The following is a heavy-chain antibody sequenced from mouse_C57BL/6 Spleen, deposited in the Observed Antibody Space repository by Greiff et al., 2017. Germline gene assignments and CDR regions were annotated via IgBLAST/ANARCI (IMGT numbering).Heavy chain of an antibody. J-gene: IGHJ4*01. CDR3: ARRYSYAMDY. CDR1: GFTFSDYG. D-gene: IGHD2-12*01. Sequence: EVKLVESGGGLVKPGGSLKLSCAASGFTFSDYGMHWVRQAPEKGLEWVAYISSGSSTIYYADTVKGRFTIARDNAKNTLFLQMTSLRSEDTAMYYCARRYSYAMDYWGQGTSVTVSS. CDR2: ISSGSSTI. V-gene: IGHV5-17*01.